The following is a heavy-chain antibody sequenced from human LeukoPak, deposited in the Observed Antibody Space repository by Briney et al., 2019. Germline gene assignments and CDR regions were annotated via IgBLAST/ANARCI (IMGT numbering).Heavy chain of an antibody. Sequence: PSETLSLTCAVSGGSISNTGYFWGWIRQPPGKGPEWIGVVHPGGDTFYNPSLESRVTISMDTSKSLLSLKVTSMTAADTAAYYCARQAGAGSRWDYFDYWGQGTLVTVSS. J-gene: IGHJ4*02. CDR1: GGSISNTGYF. D-gene: IGHD4/OR15-4a*01. CDR2: VHPGGDT. CDR3: ARQAGAGSRWDYFDY. V-gene: IGHV4-39*01.